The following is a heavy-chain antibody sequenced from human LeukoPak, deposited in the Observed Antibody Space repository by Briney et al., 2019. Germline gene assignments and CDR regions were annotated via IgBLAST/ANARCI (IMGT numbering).Heavy chain of an antibody. CDR2: IITYNGNT. J-gene: IGHJ6*03. D-gene: IGHD4-17*01. CDR1: GYTFTSYD. CDR3: AKTTVTSEEYFYYYMDV. Sequence: ASVKVSCKASGYTFTSYDINWVRQATGQGLEWMGCIITYNGNTYYSQKLQSRVTMTTDTSTSTAYMELRSLRSDDTAVYYCAKTTVTSEEYFYYYMDVWGKGTTVTVSS. V-gene: IGHV1-18*01.